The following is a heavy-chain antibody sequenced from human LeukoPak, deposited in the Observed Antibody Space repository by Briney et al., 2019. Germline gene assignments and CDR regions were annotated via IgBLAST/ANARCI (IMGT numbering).Heavy chain of an antibody. V-gene: IGHV3-15*01. Sequence: GGSLRLSCAASGFTFSNAWMSWVRQAPGKGLEWVGRIKSKTDGGTTDYAAPVKGRFTISRDDSKNTLYLQMNSLKTEDTAVYYCTTRKGVGGHSGYDYSFDYWGQGTLVTVSS. CDR3: TTRKGVGGHSGYDYSFDY. CDR2: IKSKTDGGTT. J-gene: IGHJ4*02. D-gene: IGHD5-12*01. CDR1: GFTFSNAW.